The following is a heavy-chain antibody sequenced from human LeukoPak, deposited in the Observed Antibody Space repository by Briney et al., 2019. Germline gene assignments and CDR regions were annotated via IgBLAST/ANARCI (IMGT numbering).Heavy chain of an antibody. CDR2: ISYDGSNK. CDR1: GFTFSTYA. D-gene: IGHD1-26*01. Sequence: PGGSLRLSCAASGFTFSTYAMHWVRQAPGKGLEWVAAISYDGSNKNYADSEKGRFTISRDNSKNTLYLQMNSRRAEDTAVYYCAKRGLLNWFDPWGQGTLVTVSS. CDR3: AKRGLLNWFDP. V-gene: IGHV3-30*04. J-gene: IGHJ5*02.